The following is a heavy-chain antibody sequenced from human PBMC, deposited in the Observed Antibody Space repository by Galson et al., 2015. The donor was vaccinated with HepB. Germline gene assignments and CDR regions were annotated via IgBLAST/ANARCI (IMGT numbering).Heavy chain of an antibody. D-gene: IGHD4-17*01. CDR2: INPNSGGT. Sequence: SVKVSCKASGYTFTSYYMHWVRQAPGQGLEWMGRINPNSGGTNYAQKFQGRVTMTRDTSISTAYMELSRLRSDDTAVYYCARVFGYGDYVDYWGQGTLVTVSS. CDR3: ARVFGYGDYVDY. J-gene: IGHJ4*02. V-gene: IGHV1-2*06. CDR1: GYTFTSYY.